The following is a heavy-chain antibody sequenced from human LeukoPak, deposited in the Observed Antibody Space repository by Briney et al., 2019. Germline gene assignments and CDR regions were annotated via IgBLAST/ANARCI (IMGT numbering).Heavy chain of an antibody. CDR2: LYHSGST. D-gene: IGHD6-6*01. V-gene: IGHV4-38-2*01. CDR1: GFTFSSYE. Sequence: PGGSLRLSCAASGFTFSSYEMNWVRQAPGKGLEWIGNLYHSGSTYYNPSLKSRVSISVDTSKNQFSLNLSSVTAADTAVYYCATEIQNIAGRVYWGQGTLVTVSS. J-gene: IGHJ4*02. CDR3: ATEIQNIAGRVY.